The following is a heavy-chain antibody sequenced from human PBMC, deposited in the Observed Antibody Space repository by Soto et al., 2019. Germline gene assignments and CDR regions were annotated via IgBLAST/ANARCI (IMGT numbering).Heavy chain of an antibody. D-gene: IGHD4-17*01. CDR2: IIPILGIA. CDR3: ARPTTADSYFDD. CDR1: GGTFSSYT. J-gene: IGHJ4*02. Sequence: SVKVSCQASGGTFSSYTISWVRQAPGQGLEWMGRIIPILGIANYAQKFQGRVTITADKSTSTAYMELSSLRSEDTAVYYCARPTTADSYFDDWGQGTLVTVSS. V-gene: IGHV1-69*02.